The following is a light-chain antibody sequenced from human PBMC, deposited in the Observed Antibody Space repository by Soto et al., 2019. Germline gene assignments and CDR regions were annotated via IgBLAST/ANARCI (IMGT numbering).Light chain of an antibody. J-gene: IGKJ2*01. Sequence: EIVLTQSPGTLSLSPGERATLSCRASQSVSSSYLAWYQQKPGQAPRLLIYGASSRATGIPDRFSGSGSGTDFTLTISRLEPEDFAVYYCQHYGSSTYTFGQGTNLGIK. CDR2: GAS. CDR3: QHYGSSTYT. V-gene: IGKV3-20*01. CDR1: QSVSSSY.